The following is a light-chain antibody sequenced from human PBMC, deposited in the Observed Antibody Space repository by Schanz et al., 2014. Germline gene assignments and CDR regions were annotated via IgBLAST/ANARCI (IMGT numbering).Light chain of an antibody. CDR1: TRDVANHNI. V-gene: IGLV2-23*02. J-gene: IGLJ2*01. CDR2: DVS. Sequence: QSALTQPASVSGSPGQSITISCTGTTRDVANHNIVSWYQHHPGKAPKLIIYDVSKRPSGVSDRFSGSNSGNAASLTVSGLQAEDEADYYCCLYAGSYVLFGGGTKLTVL. CDR3: CLYAGSYVL.